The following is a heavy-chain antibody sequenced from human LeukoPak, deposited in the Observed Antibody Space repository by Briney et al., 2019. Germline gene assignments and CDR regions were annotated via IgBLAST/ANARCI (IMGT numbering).Heavy chain of an antibody. CDR1: GFTFSSYA. D-gene: IGHD5-18*01. CDR2: ISGSGGST. J-gene: IGHJ4*02. CDR3: AKDRYGNAGYSYGSFDY. Sequence: GGSLRLSCAASGFTFSSYAMSWVRQAPGKGLEWVSAISGSGGSTYYADSVKGRFTISRDNAKNSLYLQMNSLRAEDTALYYCAKDRYGNAGYSYGSFDYWGQGTLVTVSS. V-gene: IGHV3-23*01.